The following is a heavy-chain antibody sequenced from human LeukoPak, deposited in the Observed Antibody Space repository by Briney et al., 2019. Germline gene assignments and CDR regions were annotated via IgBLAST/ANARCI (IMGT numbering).Heavy chain of an antibody. CDR1: GFSIRAYN. D-gene: IGHD5-18*01. CDR2: ISSDGRHI. V-gene: IGHV3-30*04. J-gene: IGHJ4*02. CDR3: AKDRLQIWLYVGIFDH. Sequence: GGSLRLSCVASGFSIRAYNMFWVRQAPDKGLEWVAVISSDGRHIDYVDSVQGRFTISRDISKNTLYLQMNSLTDDDTAIYFCAKDRLQIWLYVGIFDHWGQGALVTVSP.